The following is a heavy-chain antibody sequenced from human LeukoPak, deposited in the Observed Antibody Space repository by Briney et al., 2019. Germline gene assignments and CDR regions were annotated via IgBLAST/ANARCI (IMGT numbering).Heavy chain of an antibody. CDR2: FDPEDGET. J-gene: IGHJ5*02. Sequence: ASVKVSCKVSGYTLTELSMHWVRQAPGKGLEWMGGFDPEDGETVYAQKFQGRVTMTEDTSTDTAYMELSSLRSEDTAVYYCATIKLELRPWFDPWGQGTLVTVSS. CDR1: GYTLTELS. D-gene: IGHD1-7*01. V-gene: IGHV1-24*01. CDR3: ATIKLELRPWFDP.